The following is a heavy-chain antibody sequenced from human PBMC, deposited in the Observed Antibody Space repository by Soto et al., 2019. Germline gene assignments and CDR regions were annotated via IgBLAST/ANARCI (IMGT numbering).Heavy chain of an antibody. V-gene: IGHV3-23*01. D-gene: IGHD3-16*01. Sequence: EVQLLESGGGLVQPGGSLRLSCAASGFTFSSYAMSWVRQAPGKGLEWVSAISGSGGSTYYADSVKGRFTISRDNSKNRLYLTMKSLRAEDTAVYYWAKEGGGGKYYFDYWGQGTLVTVSS. CDR2: ISGSGGST. CDR1: GFTFSSYA. CDR3: AKEGGGGKYYFDY. J-gene: IGHJ4*02.